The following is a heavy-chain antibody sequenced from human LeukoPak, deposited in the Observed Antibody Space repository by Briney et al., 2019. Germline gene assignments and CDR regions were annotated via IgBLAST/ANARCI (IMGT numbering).Heavy chain of an antibody. D-gene: IGHD3-22*01. CDR3: ARSDSSGRNWFDP. J-gene: IGHJ5*02. Sequence: SETLSLTCTVSGGSISSYYWSWIRQPPGKGLEYIGYIYYSGSTNYNPSLKSRVTISVDTSKNQFSLKLSSVTAADTAVYYCARSDSSGRNWFDPWGQGTLVTVSS. V-gene: IGHV4-59*12. CDR2: IYYSGST. CDR1: GGSISSYY.